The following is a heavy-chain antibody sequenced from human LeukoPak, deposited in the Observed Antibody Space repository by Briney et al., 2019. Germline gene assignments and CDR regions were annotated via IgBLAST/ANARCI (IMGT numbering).Heavy chain of an antibody. D-gene: IGHD1-26*01. CDR2: INPNSGYT. J-gene: IGHJ4*02. CDR3: ARDPPQTGTYEFDY. V-gene: IGHV1-2*02. CDR1: GYTFTGYY. Sequence: SVKVSCKSSGYTFTGYYIHWVRRAPGQGLDWMGWINPNSGYTNMAQKFQGRVSMTRDTSLTTAYMELSRLRSDDTAVYYCARDPPQTGTYEFDYWGQGTPVTVS.